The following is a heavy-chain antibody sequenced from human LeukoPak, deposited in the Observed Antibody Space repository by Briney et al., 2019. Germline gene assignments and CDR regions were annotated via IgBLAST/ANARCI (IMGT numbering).Heavy chain of an antibody. V-gene: IGHV3-23*01. CDR2: ISGSGDRT. CDR1: GFTFSSHA. Sequence: GSLRLSCAASGFTFSSHAMSWVRQAPGKGLEWVAVISGSGDRTYYGDSVKGRFTTSRDNSKNTLYLQMNSLRAEDTAVYYCAKDPGEYQPLSVWYFDYWGQGTLVTVSS. J-gene: IGHJ4*02. D-gene: IGHD2-2*01. CDR3: AKDPGEYQPLSVWYFDY.